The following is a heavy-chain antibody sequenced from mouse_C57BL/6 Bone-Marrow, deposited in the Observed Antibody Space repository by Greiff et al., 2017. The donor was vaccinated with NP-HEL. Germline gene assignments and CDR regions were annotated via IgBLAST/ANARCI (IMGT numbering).Heavy chain of an antibody. Sequence: VQLQQPGTELVKPGASVKLSCKASGYTFTSYWMHWVKQRPGQGLEWMGNIKPSNSGTNTNEKFKSKATLTVDKSSSTAYMQLSSLTSEDSAVYYCARDDHGEGFAYWGQGALVTVSA. CDR1: GYTFTSYW. J-gene: IGHJ3*01. CDR3: ARDDHGEGFAY. CDR2: IKPSNSGT. D-gene: IGHD1-2*01. V-gene: IGHV1-53*01.